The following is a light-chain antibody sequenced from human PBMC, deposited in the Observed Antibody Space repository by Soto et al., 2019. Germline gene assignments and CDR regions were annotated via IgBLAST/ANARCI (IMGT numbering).Light chain of an antibody. CDR1: QSVTSNY. CDR2: AAN. Sequence: EIVLTQSPGTLSVSPGERAALSCKASQSVTSNYLAWYQQRPGQAPRLLIYAANRRATGSPDRLTGSGSGTDFTLTISRLEPEDSALYYWQQYAGAPWTFGQGTRVEIK. CDR3: QQYAGAPWT. V-gene: IGKV3-20*01. J-gene: IGKJ1*01.